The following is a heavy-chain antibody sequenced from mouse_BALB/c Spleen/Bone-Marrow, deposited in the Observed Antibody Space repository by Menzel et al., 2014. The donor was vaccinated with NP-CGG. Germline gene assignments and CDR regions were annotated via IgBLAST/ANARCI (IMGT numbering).Heavy chain of an antibody. V-gene: IGHV3-2*02. J-gene: IGHJ2*01. CDR3: AGYDYDVGYFDY. CDR1: GYSITSDYA. D-gene: IGHD2-4*01. CDR2: ISYSGSS. Sequence: EVQLVESGPGLVKPSQSLSLTCTVTGYSITSDYAWNWIRQFPGNKLEWMGYISYSGSSSYNPSLESRISITRDTSKTQFFLQLHSVTTEDTATYYCAGYDYDVGYFDYWGQGTTLTVSS.